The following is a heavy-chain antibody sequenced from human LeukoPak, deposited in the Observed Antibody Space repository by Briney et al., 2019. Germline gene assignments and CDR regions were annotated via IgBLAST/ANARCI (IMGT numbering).Heavy chain of an antibody. CDR2: ISGSGGST. J-gene: IGHJ4*02. CDR1: GFTFSSYA. V-gene: IGHV3-23*01. D-gene: IGHD1-26*01. CDR3: AKSPQQVGATYFDY. Sequence: PGASLRLSCAASGFTFSSYAMSWVRQAPGKGLEWVSGISGSGGSTYYADSVKGRFTISRDNSKNTLYLQMNSLRAEDTAVYYCAKSPQQVGATYFDYWGQGTLVTVSS.